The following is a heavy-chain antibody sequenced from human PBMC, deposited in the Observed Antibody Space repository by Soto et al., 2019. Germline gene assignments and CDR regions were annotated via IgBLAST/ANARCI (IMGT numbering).Heavy chain of an antibody. CDR3: AGDKGAMIAVDDYSYGMDV. CDR2: IIPIFGTA. CDR1: GGTFSSYA. J-gene: IGHJ6*02. V-gene: IGHV1-69*06. D-gene: IGHD3-22*01. Sequence: QVQLVQSGAEVKKPGSSVKVSCKASGGTFSSYAISWVRQAPGQGLEWMGGIIPIFGTANYAQKFQGRVTITAEKCTNTAYMELSSLRSEDTAVYYCAGDKGAMIAVDDYSYGMDVWGQGTTVTVSS.